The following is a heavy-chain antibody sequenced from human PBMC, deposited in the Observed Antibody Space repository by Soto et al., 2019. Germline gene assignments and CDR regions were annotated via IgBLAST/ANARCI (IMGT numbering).Heavy chain of an antibody. CDR3: AKYSSQGPPDY. J-gene: IGHJ4*02. CDR2: INSDGSST. V-gene: IGHV3-74*01. D-gene: IGHD6-6*01. Sequence: LRLSCAASGFTFSSYWMHWVRQAPGKGLVWVSHINSDGSSTSYADSVKGRFTISRDNAKNTLYLQMNSLRAEDTAVYYCAKYSSQGPPDYWGQGTLVTVSS. CDR1: GFTFSSYW.